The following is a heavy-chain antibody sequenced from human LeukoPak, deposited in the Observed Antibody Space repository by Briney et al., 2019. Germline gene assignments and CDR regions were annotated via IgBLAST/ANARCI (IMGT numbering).Heavy chain of an antibody. CDR2: IDPSDSET. CDR1: GYSFTSYW. D-gene: IGHD1-26*01. CDR3: ARIIVGAINYYYYYMDV. J-gene: IGHJ6*03. Sequence: GESLKISCKASGYSFTSYWIGWVRQMPGKGLEWMGIIDPSDSETRYTPSFQGQVTISVDKSLTTADLQWNSLKASDTAMYYCARIIVGAINYYYYYMDVWGKGTTVTVSS. V-gene: IGHV5-51*01.